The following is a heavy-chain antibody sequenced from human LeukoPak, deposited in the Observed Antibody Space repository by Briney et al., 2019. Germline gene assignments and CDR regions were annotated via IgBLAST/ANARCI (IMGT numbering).Heavy chain of an antibody. V-gene: IGHV3-30*14. CDR3: AKDSSTGWYHGY. D-gene: IGHD6-19*01. Sequence: GGSLRLSCAASGFTFSHHAMHWVRQAPGKGLEWVAVMSYDGTSNYYADSMKGRFTISRDNSKNTLYLQMNSLTAEDTAVYYCAKDSSTGWYHGYWGQGTLVTVSS. CDR1: GFTFSHHA. CDR2: MSYDGTSN. J-gene: IGHJ4*02.